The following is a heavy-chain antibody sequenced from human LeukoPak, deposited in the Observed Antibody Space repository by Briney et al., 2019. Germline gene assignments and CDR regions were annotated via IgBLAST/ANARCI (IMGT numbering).Heavy chain of an antibody. CDR1: GFTFSSYS. CDR2: ISSSSSYI. Sequence: GGSLRLSCAASGFTFSSYSMNWVPEAPGEGLECVSSISSSSSYIYYADSVKGRFTISRDNAKNSLYLQMNSLRAEDTAVYYCAAYYYDSSGYYTPGGGQGTLVTVSS. V-gene: IGHV3-21*01. D-gene: IGHD3-22*01. J-gene: IGHJ4*02. CDR3: AAYYYDSSGYYTPG.